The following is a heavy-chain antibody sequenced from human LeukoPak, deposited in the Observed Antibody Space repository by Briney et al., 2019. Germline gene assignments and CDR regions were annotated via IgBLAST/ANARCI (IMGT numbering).Heavy chain of an antibody. CDR3: ASGLRMINAFDI. Sequence: SETLSLTCTVSGGSISSGDYYWSWIRQPPGKGLEWIGYIYYSGSTYYNPSLKSRVTISVDTSKNQFSLKLSSVTAADTAVYYCASGLRMINAFDIWGQGTMVTVSS. D-gene: IGHD3-16*01. V-gene: IGHV4-30-4*08. J-gene: IGHJ3*02. CDR2: IYYSGST. CDR1: GGSISSGDYY.